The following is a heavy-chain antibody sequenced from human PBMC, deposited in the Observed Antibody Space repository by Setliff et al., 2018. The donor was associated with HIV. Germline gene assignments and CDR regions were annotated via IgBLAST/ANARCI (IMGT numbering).Heavy chain of an antibody. CDR3: ARARLQGIVTAVGPRDNCLDP. D-gene: IGHD3-9*01. CDR2: ISAYTGHT. J-gene: IGHJ5*02. CDR1: GYSFVNYG. Sequence: ASVKVSCKASGYSFVNYGISWVRQAPGQGLEWMGWISAYTGHTDYASRLLGRVTLTTDTSTSTAYMELRSLSSDDTAVYFCARARLQGIVTAVGPRDNCLDPWGQGTRVTVSS. V-gene: IGHV1-18*01.